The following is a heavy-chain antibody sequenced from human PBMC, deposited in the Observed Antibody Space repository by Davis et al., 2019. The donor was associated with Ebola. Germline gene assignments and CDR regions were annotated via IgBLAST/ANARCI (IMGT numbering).Heavy chain of an antibody. CDR1: GGSISSGGYS. J-gene: IGHJ4*02. Sequence: SETLSLTCAVSGGSISSGGYSWSWIRQPPGKGLEWLGYLYYSGSTYYNPSLKSRVTISLDTSKNQFSLKLTSVTAADTAVYYCASRYCSGGSCPLDYWGQGTLVTVSS. CDR3: ASRYCSGGSCPLDY. V-gene: IGHV4-30-4*07. CDR2: LYYSGST. D-gene: IGHD2-15*01.